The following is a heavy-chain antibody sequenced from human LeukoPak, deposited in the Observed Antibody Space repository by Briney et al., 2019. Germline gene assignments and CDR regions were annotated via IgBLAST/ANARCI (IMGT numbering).Heavy chain of an antibody. CDR3: ARSAITFGGVIVRRAFDI. V-gene: IGHV3-7*01. CDR1: GFTFSSYW. D-gene: IGHD3-16*02. CDR2: IKQDGSEK. J-gene: IGHJ3*02. Sequence: GSLRLSCAASGFTFSSYWMSWVRQAPGKGLEWVANIKQDGSEKYYVDSVKGRFTISRDNAENSLYLQMNSLRAEDTAVYYCARSAITFGGVIVRRAFDIWGQGTMVTVSS.